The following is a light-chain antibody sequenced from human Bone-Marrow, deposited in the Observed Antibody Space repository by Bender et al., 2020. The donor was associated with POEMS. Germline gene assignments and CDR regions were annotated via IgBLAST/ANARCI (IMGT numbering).Light chain of an antibody. CDR1: SGYTHYA. CDR2: VNSDGSL. J-gene: IGLJ2*01. V-gene: IGLV4-69*01. Sequence: QPVVTQSPSASASLGASVKLTCTLNSGYTHYAIAWHQQQPEKGPRFLMKVNSDGSLNKGDGIPDRFSGSSSGAERYLSISGLQSDDEADFYCQTWGTGIPVVFGGGTKLTVL. CDR3: QTWGTGIPVV.